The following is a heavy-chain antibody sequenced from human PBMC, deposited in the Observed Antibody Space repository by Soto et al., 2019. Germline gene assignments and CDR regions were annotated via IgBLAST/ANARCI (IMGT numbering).Heavy chain of an antibody. Sequence: PSETLSLTCTVSGGSISGYYWSWIRQPPGKGLEWIGYIYYSGSTIYNPSLKSRVTISVDTSKNQFSLKLSSVTAADTAVYYCARARYDSSGYYYFDYWGQGPLVTVSS. CDR1: GGSISGYY. V-gene: IGHV4-59*01. CDR2: IYYSGST. CDR3: ARARYDSSGYYYFDY. D-gene: IGHD3-22*01. J-gene: IGHJ4*02.